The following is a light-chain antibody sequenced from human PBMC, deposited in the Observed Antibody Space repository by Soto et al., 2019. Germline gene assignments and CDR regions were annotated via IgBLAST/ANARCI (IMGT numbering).Light chain of an antibody. V-gene: IGKV1-12*01. Sequence: DIQMTQSPSSVSASVGDRVTIICRASQDIGTGLAWYQQKPGRTPKLLIYGASTLQSGVPSRFSGSGSGTEFTLTISTLQAEDFASYYCHQANSYPWTFGQGTTVEI. CDR1: QDIGTG. CDR2: GAS. CDR3: HQANSYPWT. J-gene: IGKJ1*01.